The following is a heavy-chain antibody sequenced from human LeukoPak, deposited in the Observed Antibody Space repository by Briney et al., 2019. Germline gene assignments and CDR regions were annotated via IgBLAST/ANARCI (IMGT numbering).Heavy chain of an antibody. Sequence: PGGSLRLSCAASGFTFSDYYMSWIRQPPGKGLEWIGEIDRSESTNYNPSLKSRVTISVDTSKNQFSLKLSSVTAADTAVYYCARGRGIAAARGVRPWGQGTLVTVSS. CDR1: GFTFSDYY. J-gene: IGHJ5*02. V-gene: IGHV4-34*01. D-gene: IGHD6-13*01. CDR3: ARGRGIAAARGVRP. CDR2: IDRSEST.